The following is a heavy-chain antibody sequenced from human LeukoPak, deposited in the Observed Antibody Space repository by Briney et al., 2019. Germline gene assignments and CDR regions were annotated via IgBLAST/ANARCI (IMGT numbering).Heavy chain of an antibody. J-gene: IGHJ4*02. CDR2: IRGKTDGETT. Sequence: PGGSLRLSCAASGFTFNNAWMTWVRQAPGKGLEWVGRIRGKTDGETTDYAAPVQGRFTISRDDSKDTLYLQMNSLRAEDTAVYYCAKELSYYYGSGSYPPFDYWGQGTLVTVSS. D-gene: IGHD3-10*01. CDR3: AKELSYYYGSGSYPPFDY. CDR1: GFTFNNAW. V-gene: IGHV3-15*01.